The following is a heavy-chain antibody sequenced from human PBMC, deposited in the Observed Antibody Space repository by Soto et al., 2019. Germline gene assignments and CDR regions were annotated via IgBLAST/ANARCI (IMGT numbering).Heavy chain of an antibody. D-gene: IGHD2-2*01. V-gene: IGHV3-33*01. CDR1: GFTFSSYG. J-gene: IGHJ4*02. CDR2: IWYDGSNK. Sequence: GGSLRLSCAASGFTFSSYGMHWVRQAPGKGLEWVSVIWYDGSNKYYADSVKGRFTISRDNSKNTLYLQMNSLRAEDTAVYYCARALGVPAALGYWGQGTLVTVSS. CDR3: ARALGVPAALGY.